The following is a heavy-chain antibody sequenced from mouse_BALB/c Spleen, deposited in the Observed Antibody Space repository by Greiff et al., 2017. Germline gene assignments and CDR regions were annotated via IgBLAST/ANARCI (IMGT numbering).Heavy chain of an antibody. CDR1: GYTFTSYW. Sequence: QVQLQQPGAELVKPGAPVKLSCKASGYTFTSYWMNWVKQRPGRGLEWIGRIDPSDSETHYNQKFKDKATLTVDKSSSTAYIQLSSLTSEDSAVYYCARFGYGNSFDYWGQGTTLTVSS. D-gene: IGHD2-10*02. CDR2: IDPSDSET. V-gene: IGHV1-69*02. CDR3: ARFGYGNSFDY. J-gene: IGHJ2*01.